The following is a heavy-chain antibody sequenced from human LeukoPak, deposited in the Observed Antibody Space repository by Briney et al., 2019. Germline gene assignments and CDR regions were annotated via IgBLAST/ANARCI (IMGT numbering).Heavy chain of an antibody. J-gene: IGHJ4*02. CDR3: AREISGGGYFDY. D-gene: IGHD2-15*01. CDR2: IKLDGSEK. Sequence: GGSLRLSCAASGFTFSSYWMSWVRQAPGKGLEWVASIKLDGSEKYYVDFVKGRFTISRDNAKNSQYLQMNSLRAEDTAVYYCAREISGGGYFDYWGQGTLVTVSS. CDR1: GFTFSSYW. V-gene: IGHV3-7*01.